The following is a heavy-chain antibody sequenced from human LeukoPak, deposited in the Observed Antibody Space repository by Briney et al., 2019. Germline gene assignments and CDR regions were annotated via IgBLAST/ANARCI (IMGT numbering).Heavy chain of an antibody. Sequence: SETLSLTCAVYGGSFSGNYWNWIRQSPGKGLEWIGEINHSGSTYYNPSLKSRVTISVDTSKNQLSLKLNSVTAADTAVYYCAPGGYIGYGHAFDIWGQGTMVTVSS. CDR3: APGGYIGYGHAFDI. V-gene: IGHV4-34*01. CDR2: INHSGST. CDR1: GGSFSGNY. J-gene: IGHJ3*02. D-gene: IGHD5-12*01.